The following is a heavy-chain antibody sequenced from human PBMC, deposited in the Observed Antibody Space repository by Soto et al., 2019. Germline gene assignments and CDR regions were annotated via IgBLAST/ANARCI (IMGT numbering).Heavy chain of an antibody. Sequence: ASVKVSCKASGYTFTGYYMHWVRQAPGQGLEWMGWINPNSGDTNYAQKFQGRVTMTRDTSISTAYMELSRLISDDTAVYFCASGPQAGSFDYWGQGTLVTVS. CDR2: INPNSGDT. V-gene: IGHV1-2*02. CDR3: ASGPQAGSFDY. J-gene: IGHJ4*02. CDR1: GYTFTGYY. D-gene: IGHD3-10*01.